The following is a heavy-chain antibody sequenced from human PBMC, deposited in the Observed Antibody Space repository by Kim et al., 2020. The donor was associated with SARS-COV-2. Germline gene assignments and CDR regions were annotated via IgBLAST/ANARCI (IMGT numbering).Heavy chain of an antibody. CDR3: ASNVRLLITMVRGVNYGM. V-gene: IGHV3-66*01. Sequence: GGSLRLSCAASGFTVSSNYMSWVRQAPGKGLEWVSVIYSGGSTYYADSVMGRFTISRDNSKNTLYLQMNSLIAEDTAVYYCASNVRLLITMVRGVNYGM. CDR2: IYSGGST. CDR1: GFTVSSNY. J-gene: IGHJ6*01. D-gene: IGHD3-10*01.